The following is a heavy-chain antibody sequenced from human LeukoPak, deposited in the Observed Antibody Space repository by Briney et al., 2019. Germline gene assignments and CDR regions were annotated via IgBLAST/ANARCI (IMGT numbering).Heavy chain of an antibody. V-gene: IGHV3-23*01. CDR3: AKRFYGSGSFYGD. CDR2: ISHTGSDT. D-gene: IGHD3-10*01. CDR1: GFTFSSYA. J-gene: IGHJ4*02. Sequence: GGSLRLSCAASGFTFSSYAMSWVRQAPGKGPEWVSAISHTGSDTYYADSVKDRFSISRDNSKNTLYLQMNSLRAEDTALYYCAKRFYGSGSFYGDWGRGTLVTVSS.